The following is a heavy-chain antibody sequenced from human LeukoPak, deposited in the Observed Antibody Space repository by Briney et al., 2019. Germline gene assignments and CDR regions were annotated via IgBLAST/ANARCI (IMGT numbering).Heavy chain of an antibody. CDR3: ARDGSSSWYLDDY. D-gene: IGHD6-13*01. CDR1: GFTFSSYS. J-gene: IGHJ4*02. V-gene: IGHV3-21*01. Sequence: GGSLRLSCAASGFTFSSYSMNRVRQAPGKGLEWVSSISSSSSYIYYADSVKGRFTISRDNAKNSLYLQMNSLRAEDTAVYYCARDGSSSWYLDDYWGQGTLVTVSS. CDR2: ISSSSSYI.